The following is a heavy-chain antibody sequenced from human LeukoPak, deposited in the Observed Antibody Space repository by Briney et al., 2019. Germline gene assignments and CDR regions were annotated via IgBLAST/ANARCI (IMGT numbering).Heavy chain of an antibody. CDR1: GFTVSSNY. D-gene: IGHD3-9*01. CDR3: ARDNYILTGYYNAFDI. Sequence: GGSLRLSCAASGFTVSSNYMSWVRQAPGKGLEWVSVIYSGGSTYYADSVKGRFTISRDNSKSTLYLQMNSLRAEDTAVYYCARDNYILTGYYNAFDIWGQGTLVTVSS. CDR2: IYSGGST. J-gene: IGHJ3*02. V-gene: IGHV3-53*01.